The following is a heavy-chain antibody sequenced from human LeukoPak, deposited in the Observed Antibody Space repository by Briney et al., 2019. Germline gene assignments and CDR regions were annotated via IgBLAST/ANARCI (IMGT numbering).Heavy chain of an antibody. CDR1: GYTFTGYY. CDR2: INPDSGGT. V-gene: IGHV1-2*02. Sequence: ASVRVSCKASGYTFTGYYMHRVRQAPGQGLEWMGWINPDSGGTNSAQKFQGRVTMTRDTSISTAYMELTRLTSDDTAVYYCARDGNFDYWGQGTLVAVSS. CDR3: ARDGNFDY. J-gene: IGHJ4*02.